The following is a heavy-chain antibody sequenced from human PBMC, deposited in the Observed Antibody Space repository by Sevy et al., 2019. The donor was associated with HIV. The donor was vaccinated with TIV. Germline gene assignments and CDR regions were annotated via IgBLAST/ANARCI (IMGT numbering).Heavy chain of an antibody. Sequence: GGSLRLSCVAYGFTVSSNFMTWVRQAPGKGLEWVSIIYSGGDTYYADSVKGRCTISRDNSKNTLYLQMNNLRAEDTAVYYCARDLRVATASGGMDVWGQGTTVTVSS. D-gene: IGHD6-13*01. CDR1: GFTVSSNF. CDR3: ARDLRVATASGGMDV. V-gene: IGHV3-53*01. J-gene: IGHJ6*02. CDR2: IYSGGDT.